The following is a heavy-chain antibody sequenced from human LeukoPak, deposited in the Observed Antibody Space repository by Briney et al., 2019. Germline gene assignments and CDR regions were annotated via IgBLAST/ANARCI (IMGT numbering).Heavy chain of an antibody. V-gene: IGHV4-59*11. CDR2: IYYSGTT. Sequence: SETLSLICTVSGGSISSHYWIWTRQPPGKGLEWIGYIYYSGTTNYNPSLKSRVTISVDTSKNQVSLKLTSVTAADTAVYYCAGTYSSGWAVYYYYGMDVWGQGTTVSVSS. D-gene: IGHD6-19*01. J-gene: IGHJ6*02. CDR1: GGSISSHY. CDR3: AGTYSSGWAVYYYYGMDV.